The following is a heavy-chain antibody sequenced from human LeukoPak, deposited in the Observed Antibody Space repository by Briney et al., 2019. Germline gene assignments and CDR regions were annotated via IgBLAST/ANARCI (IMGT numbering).Heavy chain of an antibody. CDR1: GFTFTDDW. J-gene: IGHJ6*02. D-gene: IGHD3-10*01. V-gene: IGHV3-74*01. CDR2: SNSDESST. CDR3: TRHYGTGFYGMDV. Sequence: PGGSLRLSCAASGFTFTDDWMRWVRQAPGKGLVWVSRSNSDESSTSYADSVKGRFTISRDNAKKTVYLQMNSLRVEDTASYYCTRHYGTGFYGMDVWGQGTTVTVSS.